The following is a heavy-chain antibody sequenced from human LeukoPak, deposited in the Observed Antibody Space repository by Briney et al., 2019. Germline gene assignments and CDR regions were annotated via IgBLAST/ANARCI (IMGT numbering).Heavy chain of an antibody. CDR2: ISGDGGST. J-gene: IGHJ4*02. V-gene: IGHV3-43*02. Sequence: GGSLRLSCAASGFTFGDHAMHWVRQAPGKGLEWVSLISGDGGSTYYADSVKGRFTISRDNSKNSLYLQMNSLRTEDTALYYCAKDSLARESGWFDYWGQGTLVTVSS. D-gene: IGHD6-19*01. CDR3: AKDSLARESGWFDY. CDR1: GFTFGDHA.